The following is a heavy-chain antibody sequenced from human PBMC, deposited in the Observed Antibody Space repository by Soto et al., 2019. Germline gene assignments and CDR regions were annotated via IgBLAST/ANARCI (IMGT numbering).Heavy chain of an antibody. D-gene: IGHD6-19*01. CDR3: ASAGGFGAVGADY. J-gene: IGHJ4*02. V-gene: IGHV4-30-2*01. CDR2: IYHSGST. CDR1: GGSISSGGYS. Sequence: QLQLQESGSGLVKLSQTLSLTCAVSGGSISSGGYSWSWIRQPPGKGLEWIGYIYHSGSTYYNPSLKSRVTISEDRSKNQFSLKLSSVTDADTAVYYCASAGGFGAVGADYWGQGTLVTVSS.